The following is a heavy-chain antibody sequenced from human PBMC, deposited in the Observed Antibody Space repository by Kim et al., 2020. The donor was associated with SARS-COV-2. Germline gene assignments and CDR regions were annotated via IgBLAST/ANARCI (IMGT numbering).Heavy chain of an antibody. CDR3: ARLLISYYGSGSDIFDY. J-gene: IGHJ4*02. Sequence: GGSLRLSCAASGFTVSSNYMSWVRQAPGKGLEWVSVIYSGGSTYYADSVKGRFTISRDNSKNTLYLQMNSLRAEDTAVYYCARLLISYYGSGSDIFDYWGQGTLVTVSS. CDR2: IYSGGST. V-gene: IGHV3-66*02. D-gene: IGHD3-10*01. CDR1: GFTVSSNY.